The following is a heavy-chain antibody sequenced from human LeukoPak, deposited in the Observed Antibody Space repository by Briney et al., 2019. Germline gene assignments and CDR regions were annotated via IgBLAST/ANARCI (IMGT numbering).Heavy chain of an antibody. J-gene: IGHJ6*02. Sequence: GGSLRLSCAASGFTFSSYWMNWVRQAPGKGLEWVANIKQDGSEKYYVDSVKGRFTISRDNAKNSLYLQMNSLRAEDTAVYYCARDILSGYCSGGSCYGFYYYGMDVWGQGTTVTVSS. CDR1: GFTFSSYW. CDR3: ARDILSGYCSGGSCYGFYYYGMDV. CDR2: IKQDGSEK. V-gene: IGHV3-7*01. D-gene: IGHD2-15*01.